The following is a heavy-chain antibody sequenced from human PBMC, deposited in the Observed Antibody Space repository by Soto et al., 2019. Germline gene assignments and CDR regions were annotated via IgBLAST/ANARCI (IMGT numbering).Heavy chain of an antibody. D-gene: IGHD5-12*01. CDR3: ATAMAYEWLRINPTYYFDS. V-gene: IGHV4-61*01. J-gene: IGHJ4*02. CDR1: GASVSSASFY. CDR2: IYYDEST. Sequence: QVQLQESGPGLVKPSETLSLTCTVSGASVSSASFYWSWKRQPPGKGLEWIGHIYYDESTNYSPSLKSRVTISLDTSKNQVSLNLNSVTAADTAVYYCATAMAYEWLRINPTYYFDSWGQGTLVTVSS.